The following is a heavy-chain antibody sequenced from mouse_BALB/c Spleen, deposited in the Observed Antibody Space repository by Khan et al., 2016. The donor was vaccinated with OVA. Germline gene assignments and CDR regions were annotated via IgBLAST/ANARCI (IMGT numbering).Heavy chain of an antibody. V-gene: IGHV1S132*01. CDR2: IFPGTGTT. J-gene: IGHJ3*01. Sequence: QVQLKQSGAELVKPGASVKLSCKTSGYTFTNYWIQWVKQRPGQGLGWIGEIFPGTGTTYYNENFKAKATLTIDTSSSTAYMQLSSLTSADSAVYFCARGYFGNYEFAYWGQGPLVPVSA. CDR3: ARGYFGNYEFAY. CDR1: GYTFTNYW. D-gene: IGHD2-1*01.